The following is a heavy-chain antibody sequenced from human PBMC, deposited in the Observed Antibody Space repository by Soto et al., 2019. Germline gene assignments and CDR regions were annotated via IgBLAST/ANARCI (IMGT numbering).Heavy chain of an antibody. CDR1: GGTFSTYT. J-gene: IGHJ4*02. D-gene: IGHD5-12*01. Sequence: QVQLVPSGAEVKKPGSSVKVSCKASGGTFSTYTISWVRQAPGQGLEWMGRIIPILGRANYAQKFQGRVTITADKSTSTASMEVSSVRSEDTAVYYCDRLGVNSAYDLWGQGTQVTVSS. CDR3: DRLGVNSAYDL. CDR2: IIPILGRA. V-gene: IGHV1-69*02.